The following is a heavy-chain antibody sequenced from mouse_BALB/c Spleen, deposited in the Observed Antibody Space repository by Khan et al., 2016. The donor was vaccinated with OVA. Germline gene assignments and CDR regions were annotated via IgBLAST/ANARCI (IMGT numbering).Heavy chain of an antibody. CDR1: GYNIKDTY. CDR2: IDTPTGNP. J-gene: IGHJ2*01. V-gene: IGHV14-3*02. Sequence: EVQLQESGAELVKPGATVKLSCTASGYNIKDTYMHWLKQWPEQGLEWIGRIDTPTGNPKYDPKFQGKATITVETSSNTAYLQLSSLTAEDTGVYYFARMSRKWGQGTTLTVSS. CDR3: ARMSRK.